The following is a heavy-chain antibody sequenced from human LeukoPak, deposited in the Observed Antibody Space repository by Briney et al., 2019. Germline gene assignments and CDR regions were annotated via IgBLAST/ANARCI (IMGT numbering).Heavy chain of an antibody. Sequence: SVKVSRKASGGTFSSYAISWVRQAPGQGLEWMGGIIPIFGTANYAQKFQGRVTITADESTSTAYMELSSLRSEDTAVYYCARDSPNRYGYSAFDTWGQGTMVTVSS. CDR3: ARDSPNRYGYSAFDT. J-gene: IGHJ3*02. V-gene: IGHV1-69*13. D-gene: IGHD5-18*01. CDR1: GGTFSSYA. CDR2: IIPIFGTA.